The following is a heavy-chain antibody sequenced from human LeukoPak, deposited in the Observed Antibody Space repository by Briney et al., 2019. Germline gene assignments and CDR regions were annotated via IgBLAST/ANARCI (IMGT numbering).Heavy chain of an antibody. CDR2: ISYDGSNK. CDR1: GFTFSSYA. CDR3: ARDFESTVVTSSSFDY. J-gene: IGHJ4*02. Sequence: GGSLRLSCAASGFTFSSYAMHWVRQAPGKGLEWVAVISYDGSNKYYADSVKGRFTISRDNSKNTLYLQMNSLRAEDTAVYYCARDFESTVVTSSSFDYWGQGTLVTVSS. D-gene: IGHD4-23*01. V-gene: IGHV3-30-3*01.